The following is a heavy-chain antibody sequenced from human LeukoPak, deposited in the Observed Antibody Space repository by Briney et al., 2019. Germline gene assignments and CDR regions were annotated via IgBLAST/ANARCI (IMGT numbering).Heavy chain of an antibody. D-gene: IGHD3-16*01. J-gene: IGHJ4*02. V-gene: IGHV4-59*08. Sequence: PSETLSLTCTVSGGSISSYYWSWIRQSPGKGLEWIGFIYYSGSPNYNPSLKGRVSISVDTSKNQFFLKLTSVAAADTAVYFCARGRGPWGYWGQGTLVTVSS. CDR2: IYYSGSP. CDR1: GGSISSYY. CDR3: ARGRGPWGY.